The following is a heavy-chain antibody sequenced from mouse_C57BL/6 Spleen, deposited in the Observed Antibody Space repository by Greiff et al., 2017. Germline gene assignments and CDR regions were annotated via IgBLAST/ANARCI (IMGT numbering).Heavy chain of an antibody. Sequence: QVQLQQPGAELVKPGASVKLSCKASGYTFTSYCMHWVKQRPGQGLEWIGMIHPNSGSTNYNEKFKSKATLTVDKSSSTAYMQLSSLTSEDSAVYYCARDSSGYYFDYWGQGTTLTVSS. J-gene: IGHJ2*01. CDR3: ARDSSGYYFDY. CDR1: GYTFTSYC. V-gene: IGHV1-64*01. D-gene: IGHD3-2*02. CDR2: IHPNSGST.